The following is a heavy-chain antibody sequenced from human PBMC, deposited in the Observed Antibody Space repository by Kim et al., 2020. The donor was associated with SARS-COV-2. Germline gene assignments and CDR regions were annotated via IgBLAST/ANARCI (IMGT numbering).Heavy chain of an antibody. Sequence: GGSLRLSCAASGFTFNIFAMSWVRQAPGKGLEWVSTIGGGDTYYADSVRGRFIISRDDSKSMVFLQINSLRADDTAVYYCVKDHQNGNGIFDWFDIWGRGTVVTVSS. CDR2: IGGGDT. V-gene: IGHV3-23*01. D-gene: IGHD3-3*02. J-gene: IGHJ5*02. CDR1: GFTFNIFA. CDR3: VKDHQNGNGIFDWFDI.